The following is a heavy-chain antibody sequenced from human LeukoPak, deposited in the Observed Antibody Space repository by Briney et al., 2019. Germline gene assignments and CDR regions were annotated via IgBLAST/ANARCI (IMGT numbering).Heavy chain of an antibody. CDR2: ININSGGI. CDR1: GYTFTSYD. Sequence: ASVKVSCKASGYTFTSYDINWVRQAPGQGLEWMGRININSGGINYAQKFQGRVTMTRATSISTAYMELSRLRFDDTAVYYCARDRDGGVGTIDYWGQGTLVPVSS. J-gene: IGHJ4*02. D-gene: IGHD3-3*01. CDR3: ARDRDGGVGTIDY. V-gene: IGHV1-2*06.